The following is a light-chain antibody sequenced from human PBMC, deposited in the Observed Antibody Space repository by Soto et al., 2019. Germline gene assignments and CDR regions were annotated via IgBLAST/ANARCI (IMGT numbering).Light chain of an antibody. J-gene: IGKJ1*01. CDR3: QQYESYSRT. CDR2: DAS. V-gene: IGKV1-5*01. Sequence: DIQMTQSPSTLSASVGDRVTITCRASQSITVWLAWYQQKPGKAPKLLIYDASSLESGVPSRFSGSGSWTEFTLANSSVQPDDFSASYCQQYESYSRTFGQGTQVDIK. CDR1: QSITVW.